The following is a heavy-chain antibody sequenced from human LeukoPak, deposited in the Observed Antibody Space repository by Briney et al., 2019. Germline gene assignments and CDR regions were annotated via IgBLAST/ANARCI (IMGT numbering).Heavy chain of an antibody. CDR3: ARRGKYWHFDL. V-gene: IGHV4-39*01. CDR2: IYYSGST. Sequence: PSETLSLTCTVSGGSISSSSYYWGWIRQPPGKGLEWIGSIYYSGSTYYNPSLKSRVTISVDTSKNQFSLKLSSVTAADTAVYYCARRGKYWHFDLWGRGTLVTVSS. CDR1: GGSISSSSYY. J-gene: IGHJ2*01.